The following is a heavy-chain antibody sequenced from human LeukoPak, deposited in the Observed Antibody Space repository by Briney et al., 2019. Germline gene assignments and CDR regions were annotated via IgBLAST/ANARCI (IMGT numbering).Heavy chain of an antibody. Sequence: GGSLRLSCAASGFTFSSYGIHWVRQAPGKGLEWVAVIWYDGSNKYYADSVKGRFTISRDNSKNTLYLQMNSLRAEDTAVYYCARERYYDFWSGYYRAPGDYYYYGMDVWGQGTTVTVSS. CDR2: IWYDGSNK. D-gene: IGHD3-3*01. CDR1: GFTFSSYG. J-gene: IGHJ6*02. V-gene: IGHV3-30*19. CDR3: ARERYYDFWSGYYRAPGDYYYYGMDV.